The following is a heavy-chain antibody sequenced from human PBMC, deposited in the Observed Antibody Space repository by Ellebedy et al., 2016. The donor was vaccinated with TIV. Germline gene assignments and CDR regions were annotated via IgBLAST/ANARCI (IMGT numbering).Heavy chain of an antibody. V-gene: IGHV3-23*01. CDR1: GFSFSNFA. CDR2: ISASGGHK. CDR3: VKSSRYYYEDSCFDH. D-gene: IGHD3-22*01. Sequence: GESLKISCSASGFSFSNFAMNWVRQAPGKGLQWVSVISASGGHKDYAESVKGRFTISRDNSKNTVDLQMNSLRGEDTALYYCVKSSRYYYEDSCFDHWGQGSQVTVSS. J-gene: IGHJ4*02.